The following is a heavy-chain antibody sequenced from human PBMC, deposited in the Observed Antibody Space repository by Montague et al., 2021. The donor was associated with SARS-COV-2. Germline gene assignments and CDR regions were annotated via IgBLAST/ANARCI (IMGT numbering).Heavy chain of an antibody. CDR1: GGSISSYY. D-gene: IGHD3-10*01. CDR3: ASGIYPSGSYYNRYYYGLNI. Sequence: SETLSLTCSVSGGSISSYYWSWIRQPPGKGLEWIGYIYYSGSTNYNPSLKSRVTISVDTSKNQFSLKMTSVTAADTATYYCASGIYPSGSYYNRYYYGLNIWGPGTTVIVSS. CDR2: IYYSGST. J-gene: IGHJ6*02. V-gene: IGHV4-59*12.